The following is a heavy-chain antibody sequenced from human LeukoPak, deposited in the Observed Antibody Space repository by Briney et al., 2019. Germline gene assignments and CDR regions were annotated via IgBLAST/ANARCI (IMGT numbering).Heavy chain of an antibody. V-gene: IGHV3-23*01. CDR3: AKRSEYGGDSNYFDY. D-gene: IGHD2-21*02. CDR2: ISGRDSNT. Sequence: AGGSLRLSCSASGFTFNTYGMSWVRQAPGKGLEWVSAISGRDSNTYYADSVKGRFTISRDNSKNTLFLQINSVRDEDTATYYRAKRSEYGGDSNYFDYWGQGTLVTVSS. J-gene: IGHJ4*02. CDR1: GFTFNTYG.